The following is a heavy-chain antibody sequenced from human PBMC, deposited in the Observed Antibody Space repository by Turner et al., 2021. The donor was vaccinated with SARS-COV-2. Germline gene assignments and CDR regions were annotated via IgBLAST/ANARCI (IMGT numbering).Heavy chain of an antibody. Sequence: EVQLVESGGGLIQRGGSLRLSCAASGLTVSSNYMGWVRQAPGKGLEWVSVIYGGGSTYYADSVKGRFTIPRDNSKNTLYLQMNSLRAEDTAVYYCARDLMEVGGMDVWGQGTTVTVSS. CDR2: IYGGGST. CDR3: ARDLMEVGGMDV. J-gene: IGHJ6*02. CDR1: GLTVSSNY. V-gene: IGHV3-53*01. D-gene: IGHD3-3*01.